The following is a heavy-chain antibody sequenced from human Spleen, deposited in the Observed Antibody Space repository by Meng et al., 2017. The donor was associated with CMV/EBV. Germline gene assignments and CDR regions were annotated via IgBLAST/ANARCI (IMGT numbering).Heavy chain of an antibody. J-gene: IGHJ4*02. CDR1: GFMFASYW. Sequence: GESLKISCAASGFMFASYWMSWVRQAPGKGLEWVSSTSGSGRYIYYGDSVKGRFTISRDNAKNSLDLQMNRLRDEDTAVYYCVRGTRLFLDFWGQGMLVTVSS. CDR2: TSGSGRYI. V-gene: IGHV3-21*01. D-gene: IGHD2-21*02. CDR3: VRGTRLFLDF.